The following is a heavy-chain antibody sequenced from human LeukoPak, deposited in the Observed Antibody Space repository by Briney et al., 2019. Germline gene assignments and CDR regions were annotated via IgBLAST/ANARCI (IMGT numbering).Heavy chain of an antibody. J-gene: IGHJ6*02. D-gene: IGHD2-21*01. CDR3: AKDIAFLYGMDV. CDR1: GFTFDDYA. Sequence: PGGSPRLSCAASGFTFDDYAMHWVRQAPGKGLEWVSGISWNSGSIGYADSVKGRFTISRDNAKNSLYLQMNSLRAEDTALYYCAKDIAFLYGMDVWGQGTTVTVSS. V-gene: IGHV3-9*01. CDR2: ISWNSGSI.